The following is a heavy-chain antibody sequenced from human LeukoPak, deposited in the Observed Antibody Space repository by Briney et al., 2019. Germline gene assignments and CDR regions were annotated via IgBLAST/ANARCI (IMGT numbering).Heavy chain of an antibody. CDR1: GFIFSTYA. Sequence: GGSLRLSCAASGFIFSTYAMSWVRRAPGKGLEWVSAISGSGGSTYDADSVKGRFTISRDNSKNTLYLQMNSLRAEDTAIYYCAKKRGGTYYFDYWGQGTLVTVSS. V-gene: IGHV3-23*01. CDR3: AKKRGGTYYFDY. J-gene: IGHJ4*02. CDR2: ISGSGGST. D-gene: IGHD1-7*01.